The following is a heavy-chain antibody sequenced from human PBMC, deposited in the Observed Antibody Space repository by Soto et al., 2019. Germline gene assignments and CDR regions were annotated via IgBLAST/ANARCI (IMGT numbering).Heavy chain of an antibody. CDR1: GFTFSSYS. V-gene: IGHV3-48*02. Sequence: EVQLVESGGGLVQPGGSLRLSCAASGFTFSSYSMNWVRQAPGKGLEWVSYISSSSSTIYYADSVKGRFTISRDNAKNSLYLQMHSLRDEDTAVYYCARETYGDYLNWFDPWGQGTLVTVSS. CDR3: ARETYGDYLNWFDP. D-gene: IGHD4-17*01. CDR2: ISSSSSTI. J-gene: IGHJ5*02.